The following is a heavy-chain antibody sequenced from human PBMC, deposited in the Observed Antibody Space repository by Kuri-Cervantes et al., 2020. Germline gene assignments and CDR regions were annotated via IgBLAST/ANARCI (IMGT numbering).Heavy chain of an antibody. CDR1: GYTLTNLY. V-gene: IGHV1-24*01. J-gene: IGHJ4*02. Sequence: ASVKVSCKVSGYTLTNLYMHWVRQTPGKGLEWMGGFDPGNAEAIYAQKFQGRVTMTEDTSTDTAYMDLSSLRSEDTAVYYCARDYGVYSSGRIDYWGQGTLVTVSS. CDR3: ARDYGVYSSGRIDY. D-gene: IGHD6-19*01. CDR2: FDPGNAEA.